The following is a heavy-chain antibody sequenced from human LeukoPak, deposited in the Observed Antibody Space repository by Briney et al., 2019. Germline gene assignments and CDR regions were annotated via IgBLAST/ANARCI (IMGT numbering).Heavy chain of an antibody. CDR1: GFTVSSNY. Sequence: GGSLRLFCAASGFTVSSNYMGWVRQAPGKGLEWVSVIYSGGSTYYADSVKGRFTISRDNSKNTLYLQMNSLRAEDTAVYYCARDSGSAGFDYWGQGTLVTVSS. D-gene: IGHD3-10*01. CDR2: IYSGGST. CDR3: ARDSGSAGFDY. V-gene: IGHV3-53*01. J-gene: IGHJ4*02.